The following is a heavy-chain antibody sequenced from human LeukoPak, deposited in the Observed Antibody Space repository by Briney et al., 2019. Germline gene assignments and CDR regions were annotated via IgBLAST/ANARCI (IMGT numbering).Heavy chain of an antibody. J-gene: IGHJ4*02. D-gene: IGHD3-10*01. Sequence: PSETLSLTCTVSGGSIGSGSYYWSWIRQPAGKGLEWIGRIYTSGSTNYNPSLKSRVTISVDTSKNQFSLKLSSVTAADTAVYYCARDQRYYYGSGSYYNVFDYWGQGTLVTVSS. CDR2: IYTSGST. CDR3: ARDQRYYYGSGSYYNVFDY. CDR1: GGSIGSGSYY. V-gene: IGHV4-61*02.